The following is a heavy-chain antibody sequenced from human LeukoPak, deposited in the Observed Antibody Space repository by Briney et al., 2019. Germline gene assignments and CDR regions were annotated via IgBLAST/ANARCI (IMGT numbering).Heavy chain of an antibody. Sequence: GASVKVSCKASGYTFTSYYMHWVRQAPGQGLEWMGRINPNSGGTNYAQKFQGRVTMTRDTSISTAYMELSRLRSDDTAVYYCARDLYGATDFDYWGQGTLVTVSS. CDR3: ARDLYGATDFDY. CDR1: GYTFTSYY. CDR2: INPNSGGT. V-gene: IGHV1-2*06. J-gene: IGHJ4*02. D-gene: IGHD1-26*01.